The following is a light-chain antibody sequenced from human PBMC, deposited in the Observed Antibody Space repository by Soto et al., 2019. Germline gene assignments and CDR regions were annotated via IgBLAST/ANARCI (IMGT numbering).Light chain of an antibody. CDR1: SSDVGGYNY. CDR3: AAWDDNLSGLYV. Sequence: QSVLTQPRSVSGSPGQSVTISCTGTSSDVGGYNYVSWYQQHPGKAPKLMIYDVSKRPSGVPDRFSGSKSGNTASLTISGLQAEDEADYYCAAWDDNLSGLYVFGAGTKVTVL. CDR2: DVS. J-gene: IGLJ1*01. V-gene: IGLV2-11*01.